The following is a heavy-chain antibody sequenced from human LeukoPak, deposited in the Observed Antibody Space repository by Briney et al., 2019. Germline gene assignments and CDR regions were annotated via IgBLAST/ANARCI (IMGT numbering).Heavy chain of an antibody. CDR3: ARGEPGLYSSSFLVWY. D-gene: IGHD6-6*01. V-gene: IGHV4-34*01. CDR2: INHSGST. Sequence: SETLSLTCAVYGGSFSGYYWSWIRQPPGKGLEWIGEINHSGSTNYNPSLKSRVTISVDTSKNQFSLKLSSVTAADTAVYYCARGEPGLYSSSFLVWYWGQGTLVTVSS. J-gene: IGHJ4*02. CDR1: GGSFSGYY.